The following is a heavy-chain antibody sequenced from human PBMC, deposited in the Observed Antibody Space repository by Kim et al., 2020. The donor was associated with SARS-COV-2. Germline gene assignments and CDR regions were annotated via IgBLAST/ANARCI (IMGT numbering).Heavy chain of an antibody. CDR3: ARTLGGSYHGAFDI. CDR1: GFSFSSYA. J-gene: IGHJ3*02. CDR2: ISYDGTNK. V-gene: IGHV3-30*04. Sequence: GGSLRLSCAASGFSFSSYAMHWVRQAPGKGLEWVAVISYDGTNKYSADSVKGRFTVSRDNSKNTLYLQMNSLTAEYTAVYYCARTLGGSYHGAFDIWGQGTMVTVSS. D-gene: IGHD1-26*01.